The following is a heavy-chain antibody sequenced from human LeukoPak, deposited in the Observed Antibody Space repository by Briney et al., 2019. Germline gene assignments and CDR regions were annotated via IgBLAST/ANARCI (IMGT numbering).Heavy chain of an antibody. J-gene: IGHJ6*02. Sequence: QSGGSLRLSCAASGFTFSSYGMHWVRQAPGKGLEWVAVIWYDGSNKYYADSVRGRFTISRDNSKNTLHLQMNSRRAEDTAVYYCARALGSSSWYERYYCGMDVWGQGTTVTVSS. D-gene: IGHD6-13*01. CDR3: ARALGSSSWYERYYCGMDV. CDR1: GFTFSSYG. V-gene: IGHV3-33*01. CDR2: IWYDGSNK.